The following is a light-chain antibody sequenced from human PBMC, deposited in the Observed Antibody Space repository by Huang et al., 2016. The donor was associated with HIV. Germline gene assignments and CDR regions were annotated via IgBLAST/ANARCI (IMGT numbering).Light chain of an antibody. CDR1: QSVFSTSTNKDY. Sequence: DIVMAQSPGSLTVSLGERATLTCRSSQSVFSTSTNKDYLAWFQQKPGQPPKLRLFWSSTREVGVPDRFSGSGSGTHFTRTIGNLEADDAAIYYCQQYYASPQTFGQGTRV. CDR3: QQYYASPQT. V-gene: IGKV4-1*01. J-gene: IGKJ1*01. CDR2: WSS.